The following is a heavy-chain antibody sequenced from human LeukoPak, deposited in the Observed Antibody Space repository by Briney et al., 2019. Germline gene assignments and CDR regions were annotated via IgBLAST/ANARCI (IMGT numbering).Heavy chain of an antibody. D-gene: IGHD5-18*01. CDR2: IYYSGST. CDR1: GGSISSSSYY. CDR3: ARQARGYSYGFFDY. Sequence: SETLSLTCTVSGGSISSSSYYWGWIRQPPGTGLEWIGSIYYSGSTYYNPSLKSRVTISVDTSKNQFSLKLSSVTAADTAVYYCARQARGYSYGFFDYWGQGTLVTVSS. J-gene: IGHJ4*02. V-gene: IGHV4-39*01.